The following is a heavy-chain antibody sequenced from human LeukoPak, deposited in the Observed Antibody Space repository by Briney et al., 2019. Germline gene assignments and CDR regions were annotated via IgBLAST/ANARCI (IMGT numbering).Heavy chain of an antibody. Sequence: SETLSLTCAVSGGSISSGGYFWSWIRQHPGKGLEWIGYIYYSGSTYYNPSLKSRVTISVDTSKNQFSLKLSSVTAADTAVYYCARVKGIARAGPFDYWGQGTLVTVSS. CDR3: ARVKGIARAGPFDY. D-gene: IGHD6-13*01. J-gene: IGHJ4*02. CDR1: GGSISSGGYF. V-gene: IGHV4-31*11. CDR2: IYYSGST.